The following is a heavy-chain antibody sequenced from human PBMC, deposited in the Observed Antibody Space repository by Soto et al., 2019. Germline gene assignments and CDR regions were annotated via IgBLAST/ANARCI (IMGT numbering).Heavy chain of an antibody. D-gene: IGHD4-17*01. CDR1: GGSISSGGYY. V-gene: IGHV4-31*03. CDR3: AREGDYGDYHSGWFDP. CDR2: IYYSGST. J-gene: IGHJ5*02. Sequence: PSETLSLTCTVSGGSISSGGYYWSWIRQHPGKGLEWIGYIYYSGSTYYNPSLKSRVTISVDTSKNQFSLKLSSVTAADTAVYYCAREGDYGDYHSGWFDPWGQGTLVTVSS.